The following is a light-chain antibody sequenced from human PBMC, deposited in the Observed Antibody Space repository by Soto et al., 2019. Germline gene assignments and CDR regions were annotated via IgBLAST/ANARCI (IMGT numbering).Light chain of an antibody. J-gene: IGKJ5*01. Sequence: EIVLTQSPATLSLSPGERATLSCRASQSVGSFLAWYQQKPGQAPRLLIYDTYKRPTGVPARFTGSGSGADFTLTINSLEPEDFAGYYCQQRSDWPPLTFGQGTRLDIK. CDR1: QSVGSF. V-gene: IGKV3-11*01. CDR2: DTY. CDR3: QQRSDWPPLT.